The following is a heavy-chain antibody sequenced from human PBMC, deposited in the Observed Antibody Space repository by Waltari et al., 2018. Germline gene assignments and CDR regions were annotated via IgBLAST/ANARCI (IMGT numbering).Heavy chain of an antibody. CDR3: AGTDLHTKIAFDS. V-gene: IGHV4-39*01. CDR1: GASVASAAHD. D-gene: IGHD2-21*01. Sequence: QVRLRESGPGLVKPSETLSLTCAVSGASVASAAHDWGWIRPSPEGGLDGIGTRYFTGTTHYNPSLRSRVTISADTSRDQCSLRVNSVTAADTAVYYCAGTDLHTKIAFDSWGQGTQVTVSA. J-gene: IGHJ4*02. CDR2: RYFTGTT.